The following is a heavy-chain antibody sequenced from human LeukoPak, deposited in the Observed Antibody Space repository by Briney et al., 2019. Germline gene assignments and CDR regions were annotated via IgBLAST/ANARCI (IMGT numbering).Heavy chain of an antibody. CDR3: VKEPWTTVIHTWFDP. CDR1: GFTFSSYG. Sequence: QTGGSLRLSCAASGFTFSSYGMHWVRQAPGKGLEWVAVISYDGSNKYYADSVKGRFTISRDNSKNTLYLQMNSLRAEDTAVYYCVKEPWTTVIHTWFDPWGQGTLVTVSS. D-gene: IGHD4-11*01. CDR2: ISYDGSNK. J-gene: IGHJ5*02. V-gene: IGHV3-30*18.